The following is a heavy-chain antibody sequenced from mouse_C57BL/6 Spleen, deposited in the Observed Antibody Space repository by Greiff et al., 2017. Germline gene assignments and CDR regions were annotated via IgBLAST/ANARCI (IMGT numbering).Heavy chain of an antibody. CDR3: ARDLPFDY. V-gene: IGHV1-82*01. Sequence: VQLQQSGPELVKPGASVKISCKASGYAFSSSWMNWVKQRPGKGLEWIGRIYPGDGDTNYNGKFKGKATLTAEKSSSTAYMQLSSLTSEDSAVYFCARDLPFDYWGQGTTLTVSS. CDR1: GYAFSSSW. CDR2: IYPGDGDT. J-gene: IGHJ2*01.